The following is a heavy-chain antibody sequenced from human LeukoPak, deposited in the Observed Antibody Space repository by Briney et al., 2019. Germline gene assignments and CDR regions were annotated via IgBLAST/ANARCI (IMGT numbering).Heavy chain of an antibody. D-gene: IGHD3-3*01. Sequence: ASVKVSCKASGYTFTSYDINWVRQATGQGREWMGWMNPNSGNTGYAQKFQGRVTITRNTSISTAYMELSSLRSEDTAVYYCARGPFSYYDFWSGYFQQLNYFDYWGQGTLVTVSS. CDR3: ARGPFSYYDFWSGYFQQLNYFDY. CDR2: MNPNSGNT. J-gene: IGHJ4*02. CDR1: GYTFTSYD. V-gene: IGHV1-8*03.